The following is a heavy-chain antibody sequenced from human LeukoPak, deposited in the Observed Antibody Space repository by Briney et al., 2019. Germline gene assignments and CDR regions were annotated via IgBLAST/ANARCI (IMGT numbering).Heavy chain of an antibody. Sequence: PGGSLRLSCAASGFTFSSYAMSWVRQAPGKGLEWVSAISGSGGSTYYADSVKGRFTISRDNSKNTLYLQMNSLRAEDTAVYYCATMVTSPTYYYDSSGYEDYWGQGTLVTVSS. CDR1: GFTFSSYA. CDR3: ATMVTSPTYYYDSSGYEDY. CDR2: ISGSGGST. J-gene: IGHJ4*02. V-gene: IGHV3-23*01. D-gene: IGHD3-22*01.